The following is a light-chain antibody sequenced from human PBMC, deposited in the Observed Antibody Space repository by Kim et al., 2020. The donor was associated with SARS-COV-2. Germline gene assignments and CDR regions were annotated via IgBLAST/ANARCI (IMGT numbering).Light chain of an antibody. CDR1: SVRSYY. CDR2: GKN. Sequence: VALGQTVRITCQGDSVRSYYTTCYQQKPGQAPIVVVYGKNNRPSGIPDRFSGSSSGNTASLTITGTQAGDEADYYCNSRDNNDNVLFGGGTQLTVL. J-gene: IGLJ2*01. CDR3: NSRDNNDNVL. V-gene: IGLV3-19*01.